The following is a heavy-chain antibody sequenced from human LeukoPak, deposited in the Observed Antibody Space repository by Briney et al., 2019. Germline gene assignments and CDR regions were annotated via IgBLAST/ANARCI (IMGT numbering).Heavy chain of an antibody. CDR1: GGSISSSNYY. CDR3: ARGLWGDY. Sequence: SETLSLTCTASGGSISSSNYYWGWIRQPPVKGLEWIGSIYYSGSTYYNPSLKSRVTISVDTSKNQFSLKLSSVTAADTAVYYCARGLWGDYWGQGTLVTVSS. V-gene: IGHV4-39*07. J-gene: IGHJ4*02. D-gene: IGHD5-18*01. CDR2: IYYSGST.